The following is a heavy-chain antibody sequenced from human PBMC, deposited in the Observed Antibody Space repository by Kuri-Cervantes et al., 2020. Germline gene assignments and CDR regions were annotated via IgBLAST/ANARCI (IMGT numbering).Heavy chain of an antibody. J-gene: IGHJ4*02. CDR1: GGSISSSSYY. CDR2: ISDSGTT. CDR3: ASLNLWSGPPEGVDY. V-gene: IGHV4-39*07. D-gene: IGHD3-3*01. Sequence: SETLSLTCTVSGGSISSSSYYWGWIRQPPGKGLEWIGHISDSGTTDYSPSLKSRVSISLDTAKQQFSLKLNSVTAADTAVYYCASLNLWSGPPEGVDYWGQGTLVTVSS.